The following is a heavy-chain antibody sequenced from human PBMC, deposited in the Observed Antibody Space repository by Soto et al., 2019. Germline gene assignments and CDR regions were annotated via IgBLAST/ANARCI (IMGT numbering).Heavy chain of an antibody. J-gene: IGHJ6*02. D-gene: IGHD2-8*01. CDR3: GRARFMVYTHYYYGIDV. CDR2: IIHIFGTA. V-gene: IGHV1-69*01. Sequence: KVSCKAYGGTFSSYAISWVRQAPGQGLEWMGGIIHIFGTANYAQKFQGRVTITADESTSTAYMELSSLRSEDTAVYCCGRARFMVYTHYYYGIDVWRQGPTVTVSS. CDR1: GGTFSSYA.